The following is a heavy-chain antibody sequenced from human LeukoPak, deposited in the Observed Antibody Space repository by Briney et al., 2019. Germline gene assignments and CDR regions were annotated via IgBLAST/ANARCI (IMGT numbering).Heavy chain of an antibody. CDR3: ARGYCSSTSCSRNWFDP. Sequence: VSVKVSCKTSGYTFTGYYMHWVRQAPGQGLEWMGWINPNSGGTNCAQKFQGRVTMTRDTSISTAYMEVSSLKSDDTAVYYCARGYCSSTSCSRNWFDPWGQGTLVTVSS. J-gene: IGHJ5*02. CDR1: GYTFTGYY. CDR2: INPNSGGT. V-gene: IGHV1-2*02. D-gene: IGHD2-2*01.